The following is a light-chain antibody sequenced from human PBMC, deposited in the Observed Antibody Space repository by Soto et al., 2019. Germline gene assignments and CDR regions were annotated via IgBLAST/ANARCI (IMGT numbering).Light chain of an antibody. CDR3: SSYTSSSLYF. CDR2: EVS. V-gene: IGLV2-14*01. CDR1: SSDVGGYNY. J-gene: IGLJ1*01. Sequence: QSALTQPASVSGSPGQSITISCTGTSSDVGGYNYVSWYQQHPGKAPKLMIYEVSNRPSGVFNRFSGSKSGNTASLTISGLQAEEEADYYCSSYTSSSLYFFVAGTKLTVL.